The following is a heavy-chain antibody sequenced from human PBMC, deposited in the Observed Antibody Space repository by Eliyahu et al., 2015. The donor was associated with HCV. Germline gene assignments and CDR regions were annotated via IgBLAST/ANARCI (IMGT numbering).Heavy chain of an antibody. Sequence: DVQLMQSGGDLVQPGGSLRLSCAASGLTFSIFTLNWVRQAPGKGLEWISNISTNSLFIYYVDSVKGRFTVSRDNAKNSLYLQMNSLRPEDTATYYCATSLAGTTGAFDVWGQGTRVTVSS. CDR3: ATSLAGTTGAFDV. J-gene: IGHJ3*01. CDR1: GLTFSIFT. D-gene: IGHD1-7*01. CDR2: ISTNSLFI. V-gene: IGHV3-48*01.